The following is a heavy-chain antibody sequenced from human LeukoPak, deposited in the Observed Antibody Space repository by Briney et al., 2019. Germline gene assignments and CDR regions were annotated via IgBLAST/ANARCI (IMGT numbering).Heavy chain of an antibody. CDR3: ARRAGAYSHPYGY. V-gene: IGHV3-23*01. Sequence: GGSLRLSCAASGFTFSSYAMRWVRQAPGKGLEWVSDINGSGGRTYYADSVKGRFTISIDNSKNTLYLQMNSLRAEDTAVYYCARRAGAYSHPYGYWGQGTLVTVSS. CDR1: GFTFSSYA. D-gene: IGHD4/OR15-4a*01. CDR2: INGSGGRT. J-gene: IGHJ4*02.